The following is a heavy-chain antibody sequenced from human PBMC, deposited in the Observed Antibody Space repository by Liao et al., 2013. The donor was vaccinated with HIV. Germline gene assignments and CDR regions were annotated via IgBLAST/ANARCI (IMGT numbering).Heavy chain of an antibody. V-gene: IGHV4-34*01. D-gene: IGHD3-10*01. CDR3: ARGGGPFGEGVI. CDR2: INHSGSS. Sequence: QVQLQQWGAGLVRPSETLSLTCAVYGGSFSGYYWSWIRQSPGKGLEWIGEINHSGSSNYNPSLKSRVFISVDTSKNQFSLRLRSVTAADTAVYYCARGGGPFGEGVIWGQGTLVTVSS. CDR1: GGSFSGYY. J-gene: IGHJ4*02.